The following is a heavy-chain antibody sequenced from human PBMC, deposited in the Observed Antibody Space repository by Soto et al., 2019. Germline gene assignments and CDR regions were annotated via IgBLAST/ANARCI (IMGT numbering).Heavy chain of an antibody. CDR2: IIPMFRSP. D-gene: IGHD1-26*01. J-gene: IGHJ5*02. Sequence: QVQLVQSGAEVKKPGSSVKVSCKASGGTFSSYGINWVRQAPGQGLEWMGGIIPMFRSPNYAQKFQGRVTITADESTSTAYMELSSLRSEDTAVYYCARDPAYSGNYGGGGWFDPWGQGTLVTVSS. CDR3: ARDPAYSGNYGGGGWFDP. V-gene: IGHV1-69*01. CDR1: GGTFSSYG.